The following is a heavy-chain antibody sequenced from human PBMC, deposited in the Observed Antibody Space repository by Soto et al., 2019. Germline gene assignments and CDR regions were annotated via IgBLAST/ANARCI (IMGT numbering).Heavy chain of an antibody. V-gene: IGHV4-59*01. Sequence: SETLSLTCSVSGGSISSYYWNLIRQPPGKGLEWIGYIYYSGSTNYNPSLKSRVTISLDTSKNQFSLKLSSVTAADTAVYYCASSNIAAAGFYYYGMDVWGRGTTVTVSS. D-gene: IGHD6-13*01. CDR3: ASSNIAAAGFYYYGMDV. CDR2: IYYSGST. J-gene: IGHJ6*02. CDR1: GGSISSYY.